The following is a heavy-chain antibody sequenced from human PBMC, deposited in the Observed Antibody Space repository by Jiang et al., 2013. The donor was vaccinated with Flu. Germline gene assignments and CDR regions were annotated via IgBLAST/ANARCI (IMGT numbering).Heavy chain of an antibody. J-gene: IGHJ6*04. Sequence: PTQTLTLTCTFSGFSLSTSGMCVSWIRQPPGKAPEWLARIDWDDDKYYSTSLKTRLTISKDTSKNQVVLTMTNMDPVDTATYYCARIPGLSIAAAPYGMDVWGKGTTVTVSS. CDR2: IDWDDDK. CDR3: ARIPGLSIAAAPYGMDV. V-gene: IGHV2-70*11. CDR1: GFSLSTSGMC. D-gene: IGHD6-13*01.